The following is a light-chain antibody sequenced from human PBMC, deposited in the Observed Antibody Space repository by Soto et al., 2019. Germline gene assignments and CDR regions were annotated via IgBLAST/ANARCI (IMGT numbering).Light chain of an antibody. V-gene: IGLV1-47*01. CDR2: RSN. J-gene: IGLJ2*01. CDR3: AAWDDSLSGVV. CDR1: SSNIGSNY. Sequence: QSVLTQPPSASGTPGQRVTISCSGSSSNIGSNYVYWYQQLPGTAPKLLIYRSNQWPSGVPDRFSGSKSGTSASLAISGLRSEDEADYYCAAWDDSLSGVVFGGGTKLTVL.